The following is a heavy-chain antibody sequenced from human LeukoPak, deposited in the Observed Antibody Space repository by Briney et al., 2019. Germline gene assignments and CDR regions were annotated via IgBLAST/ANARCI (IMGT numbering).Heavy chain of an antibody. CDR3: AREGIPRESYSGSYEGFDY. Sequence: SQTLSLTCAISGDSVSSNSAAWNWIRQSPSRGLEWLGRTYYRSKWYNDYAVSVKSRITINPDTSKNQFSLQLDSVTPEDTAVYYCAREGIPRESYSGSYEGFDYWGQGTLVTVSS. CDR2: TYYRSKWYN. D-gene: IGHD1-26*01. J-gene: IGHJ4*02. V-gene: IGHV6-1*01. CDR1: GDSVSSNSAA.